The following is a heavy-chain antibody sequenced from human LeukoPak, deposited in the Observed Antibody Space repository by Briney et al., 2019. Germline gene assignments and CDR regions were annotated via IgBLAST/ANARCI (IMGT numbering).Heavy chain of an antibody. CDR1: GGSISSYY. V-gene: IGHV4-4*07. J-gene: IGHJ4*02. D-gene: IGHD4-17*01. CDR2: IYTSGST. CDR3: VNGDYGVFDY. Sequence: SETLSLTCTVSGGSISSYYWSWIRQPAGKGLEWIGRIYTSGSTNYNPSLKSRVTISVDKSKNQFSLKLSSVTAADTAVYYCVNGDYGVFDYWGQGTLVTVSS.